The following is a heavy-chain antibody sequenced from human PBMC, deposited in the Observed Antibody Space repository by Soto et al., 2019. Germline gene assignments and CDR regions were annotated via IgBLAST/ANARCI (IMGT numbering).Heavy chain of an antibody. CDR2: ISGSGGST. J-gene: IGHJ6*03. CDR1: GFTFSSYA. CDR3: AKANIVVVVAASEGYYYYMDV. D-gene: IGHD2-15*01. Sequence: EVQLLESGGGLVQPGGSLRLSCAASGFTFSSYAMSWVRQAPGKGLEWVSAISGSGGSTYYADSVKGRFTISRDNSKNTLYLQMNSLRAEDTAVYYCAKANIVVVVAASEGYYYYMDVWGKGTTVTVSS. V-gene: IGHV3-23*01.